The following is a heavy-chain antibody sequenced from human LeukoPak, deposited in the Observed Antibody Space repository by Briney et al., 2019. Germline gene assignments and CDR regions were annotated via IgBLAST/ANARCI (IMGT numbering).Heavy chain of an antibody. CDR3: AREPRYCGGDCYFDY. CDR1: GGSISSYY. V-gene: IGHV4-59*01. CDR2: IYYSGST. D-gene: IGHD2-21*02. Sequence: SETLSLTCTVSGGSISSYYWSWIRQPPGKGLEWIGYIYYSGSTNYNPSLKSRVTISVDTSKNQFSLKLSSVTAADTAVYYCAREPRYCGGDCYFDYWGQGTLVTVSP. J-gene: IGHJ4*02.